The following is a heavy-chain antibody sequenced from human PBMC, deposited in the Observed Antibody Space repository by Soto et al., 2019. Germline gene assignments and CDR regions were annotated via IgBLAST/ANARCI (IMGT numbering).Heavy chain of an antibody. J-gene: IGHJ6*02. CDR1: GDSISSGGNS. CDR2: IFHSGTT. D-gene: IGHD6-13*01. V-gene: IGHV4-30-2*01. CDR3: ARDKWRAGAGGFYGMDV. Sequence: QLQLQEAGSGLVKPSQTLSLTCAVSGDSISSGGNSWNWIRQPPGKGLEWVGYIFHSGTTYYNPSLKSRVTRSLDRSKNQFSLKLTSVTAADTAVYYCARDKWRAGAGGFYGMDVWGQGTTVTVSS.